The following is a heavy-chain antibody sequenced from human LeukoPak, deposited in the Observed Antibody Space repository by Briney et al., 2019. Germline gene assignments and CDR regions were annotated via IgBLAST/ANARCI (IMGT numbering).Heavy chain of an antibody. D-gene: IGHD5-24*01. Sequence: ASVKVSCKASGYTFTSYGISWVRQAPGQGLEWMGWISAYNGNTNYAQKLQGRVTMTTDTSTSTAYMELRSLRSDDTAVYYCARVRDGHYYYYMDVWGKGTTVTVSS. CDR2: ISAYNGNT. CDR3: ARVRDGHYYYYMDV. J-gene: IGHJ6*03. V-gene: IGHV1-18*01. CDR1: GYTFTSYG.